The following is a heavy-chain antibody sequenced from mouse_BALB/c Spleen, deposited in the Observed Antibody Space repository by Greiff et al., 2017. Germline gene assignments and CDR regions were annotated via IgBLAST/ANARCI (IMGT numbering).Heavy chain of an antibody. CDR1: GFTFSSFG. D-gene: IGHD2-1*01. CDR3: ARSGNYEGNAMDY. J-gene: IGHJ4*01. CDR2: ISSGSSTI. V-gene: IGHV5-17*02. Sequence: DVKLVESGGGLVQPGGSRKLSCAASGFTFSSFGMHWVRQAPEKGLEWVAYISSGSSTIYYADTVKGRFTISRDNPKNTLFLQMTSLRSEDTAMYYCARSGNYEGNAMDYWGQGTSVTVSS.